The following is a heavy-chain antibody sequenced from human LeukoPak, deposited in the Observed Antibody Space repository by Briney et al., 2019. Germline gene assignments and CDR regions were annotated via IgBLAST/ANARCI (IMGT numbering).Heavy chain of an antibody. Sequence: PSEPLSLTCTVSGGSISSSSYYWGWIRQPPGKGLEWIGSIYYSGSTYYNPSLKSRVTISVDTSKNQFSLKLSSVTAADTAVYYCARSGYDFWSSTKNRYAFDIWGQGTMVTVSS. J-gene: IGHJ3*02. CDR1: GGSISSSSYY. CDR2: IYYSGST. CDR3: ARSGYDFWSSTKNRYAFDI. D-gene: IGHD3-3*01. V-gene: IGHV4-39*01.